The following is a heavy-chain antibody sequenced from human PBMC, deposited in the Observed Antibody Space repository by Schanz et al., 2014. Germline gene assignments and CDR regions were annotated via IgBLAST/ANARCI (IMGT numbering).Heavy chain of an antibody. CDR2: ISYDGSNK. J-gene: IGHJ6*02. CDR3: AKGMGYCSGGTCYDCYYYGLDV. V-gene: IGHV3-30-3*01. Sequence: GQLLESGGGLVQPGGSLRLSCAASGFTFRDYYMSWIRQAPGKGLEWVAVISYDGSNKYYADSVKGRFTISRDNSENTLYLQMNSLSADDTAVFYCAKGMGYCSGGTCYDCYYYGLDVWGQGTTVTVSS. CDR1: GFTFRDYY. D-gene: IGHD2-15*01.